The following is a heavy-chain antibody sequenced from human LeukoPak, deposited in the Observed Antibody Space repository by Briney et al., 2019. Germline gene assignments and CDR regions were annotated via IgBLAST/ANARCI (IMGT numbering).Heavy chain of an antibody. J-gene: IGHJ5*02. D-gene: IGHD2-2*01. CDR3: ARLGYCSSTSCSNNWFDP. CDR2: ICHSGST. V-gene: IGHV4-30-2*01. CDR1: GGSISSGGYS. Sequence: SETLSLTCAVSGGSISSGGYSWSWIRQPPGKGLEWIGYICHSGSTYYNPSLKSRVTISVDRSKNQFSLKLSSVTAADTAVYYCARLGYCSSTSCSNNWFDPWGQGTLVTVSS.